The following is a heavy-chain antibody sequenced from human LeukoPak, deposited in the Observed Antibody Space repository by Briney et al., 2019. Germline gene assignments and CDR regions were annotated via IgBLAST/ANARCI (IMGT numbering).Heavy chain of an antibody. D-gene: IGHD3-3*01. CDR2: IRYDGSNK. CDR1: GFTFSSYG. V-gene: IGHV3-30*02. J-gene: IGHJ4*02. CDR3: AKDLTPAIWSGSDY. Sequence: GGSLRLSCAASGFTFSSYGMHWVRQAPGKGLEWVAFIRYDGSNKYYADSVKGRFTISRDNSKNTLYLQMNSLRAEDTAVYYCAKDLTPAIWSGSDYWGQGTLVTVSA.